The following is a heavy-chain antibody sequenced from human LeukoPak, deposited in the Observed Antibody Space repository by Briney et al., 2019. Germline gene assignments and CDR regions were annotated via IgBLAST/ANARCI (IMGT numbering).Heavy chain of an antibody. CDR1: GYTFTGYY. CDR3: ARGCSSTRCYVLSDWFDP. CDR2: INPNSCGT. J-gene: IGHJ5*02. D-gene: IGHD2-2*01. Sequence: ASVKVSCKASGYTFTGYYMHWVRQAPGQGLEWMGWINPNSCGTNYAQKFQGRITMTRDTSISTAYMELSRLRSDDTAVYFCARGCSSTRCYVLSDWFDPWGQGTLVTVSS. V-gene: IGHV1-2*02.